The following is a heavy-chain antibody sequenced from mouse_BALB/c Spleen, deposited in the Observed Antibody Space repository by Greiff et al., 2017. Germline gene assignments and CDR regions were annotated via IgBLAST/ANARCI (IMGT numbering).Heavy chain of an antibody. Sequence: EVQLQESGPGLVKPSQSLSLTCSVTGYSITSGYYWNWIRQFPGNKLEWMGYISYDGSNNYNPSLKNRISITRDTSKNQFFLKLNSVTTEDTATYYCASYGNYAMDYWGQGTSVTVSS. CDR3: ASYGNYAMDY. CDR1: GYSITSGYY. J-gene: IGHJ4*01. V-gene: IGHV3-6*02. D-gene: IGHD2-1*01. CDR2: ISYDGSN.